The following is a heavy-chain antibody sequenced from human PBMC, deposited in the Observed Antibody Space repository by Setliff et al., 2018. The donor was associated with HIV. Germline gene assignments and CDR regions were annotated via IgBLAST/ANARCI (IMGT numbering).Heavy chain of an antibody. CDR2: TADT. J-gene: IGHJ6*03. CDR3: ARRAALIKRYYYYYLDV. D-gene: IGHD5-18*01. CDR1: GDSISTDNYH. Sequence: SETLSLTCTVSGDSISTDNYHWGWIRQPPGKGLEWIGHTADTDYNPSLKSRVTVSVDTSKNQLSLRLSSVTAADTAVYYCARRAALIKRYYYYYLDVWGKGTTVTVTS. V-gene: IGHV4-39*01.